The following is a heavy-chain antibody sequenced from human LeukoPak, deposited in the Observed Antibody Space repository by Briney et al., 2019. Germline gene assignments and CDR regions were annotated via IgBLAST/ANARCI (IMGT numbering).Heavy chain of an antibody. CDR1: GFTFSSYA. CDR3: ARDGAYSSGWVDY. Sequence: GGSLRLSCAASGFTFSSYAMHWVRQAPGKGLEWVAVISYDGSNKYYADSVKGRFTISRDNSKNTLYLQMNSLRAEDTAVYYCARDGAYSSGWVDYWGPGTLVTVSS. V-gene: IGHV3-30*04. J-gene: IGHJ4*02. D-gene: IGHD6-19*01. CDR2: ISYDGSNK.